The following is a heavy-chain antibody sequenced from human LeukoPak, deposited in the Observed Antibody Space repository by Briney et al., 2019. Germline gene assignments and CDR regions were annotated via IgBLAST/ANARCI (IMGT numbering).Heavy chain of an antibody. V-gene: IGHV4-30-4*01. CDR2: IYYSGST. Sequence: SQTLSLTCTVSGGSISSGDYYWSWIRQPPGKDLAWIGYIYYSGSTYYNPSLKSRVTISVDTSKNQFSLKLSSVTAADTAVYYCAGTPKLYCSSTSCPDDYWGQGTLVTVSS. D-gene: IGHD2-2*01. CDR1: GGSISSGDYY. J-gene: IGHJ4*02. CDR3: AGTPKLYCSSTSCPDDY.